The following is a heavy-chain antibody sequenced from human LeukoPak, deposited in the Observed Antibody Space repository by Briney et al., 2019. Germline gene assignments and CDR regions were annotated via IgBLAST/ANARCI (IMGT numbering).Heavy chain of an antibody. V-gene: IGHV3-9*01. CDR2: ISWNSGSI. Sequence: GGSLRLSCAASGFTFDDYAMHWVRQAPGKGLEWVSGISWNSGSIGYADSVKGRFTISRDNAKNSLYLQMNSLRAEDTVLYYCAKDVYSSSWYYFHYWGQGTLVTVSS. CDR1: GFTFDDYA. D-gene: IGHD6-13*01. J-gene: IGHJ4*02. CDR3: AKDVYSSSWYYFHY.